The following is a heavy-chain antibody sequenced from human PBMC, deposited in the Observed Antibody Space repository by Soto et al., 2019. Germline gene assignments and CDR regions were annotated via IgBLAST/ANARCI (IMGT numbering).Heavy chain of an antibody. CDR1: CGSISSYY. CDR2: IYYSAST. Sequence: SETLSLTRTVSCGSISSYYWSWIRQPPGKGLEWTGYIYYSASTKYNPSLKSRVTLSVDTSKHRFSLKLSSVTAADTAVYYCARDGFGAVPGTVDYWGQGTLVTVS. D-gene: IGHD6-19*01. J-gene: IGHJ4*02. V-gene: IGHV4-59*01. CDR3: ARDGFGAVPGTVDY.